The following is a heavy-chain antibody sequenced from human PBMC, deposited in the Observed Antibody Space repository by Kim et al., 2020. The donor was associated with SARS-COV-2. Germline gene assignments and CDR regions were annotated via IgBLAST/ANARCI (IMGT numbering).Heavy chain of an antibody. V-gene: IGHV4-31*02. CDR3: ARAKNRPYCGGDCYPYYFDY. Sequence: RVTMSVDTSKNQFSLKLSSVTAADTAVYYCARAKNRPYCGGDCYPYYFDYWGQGTLVTVSS. J-gene: IGHJ4*02. D-gene: IGHD2-21*01.